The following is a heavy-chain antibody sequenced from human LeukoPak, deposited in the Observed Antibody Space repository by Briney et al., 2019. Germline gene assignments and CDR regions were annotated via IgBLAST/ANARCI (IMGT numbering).Heavy chain of an antibody. CDR1: GLTFSDNY. CDR3: ASHGGPDYFDY. CDR2: ISSGSTYT. D-gene: IGHD3-10*01. V-gene: IGHV3-11*06. Sequence: GGSLRLSCAPSGLTFSDNYMSWIRQAPGKGLEWVSYISSGSTYTNYADSVKGRFTISRDNAKSSLYLQMNSLRAEDTAVYYCASHGGPDYFDYWGQGTLVTVSS. J-gene: IGHJ4*02.